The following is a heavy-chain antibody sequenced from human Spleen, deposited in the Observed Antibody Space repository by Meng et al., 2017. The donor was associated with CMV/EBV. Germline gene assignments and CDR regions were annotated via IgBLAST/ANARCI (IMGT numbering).Heavy chain of an antibody. D-gene: IGHD6-13*01. CDR3: AKDRSSSYPGYHGMDV. CDR2: ISSTGSTV. Sequence: AASGFTLSDYYMSWIRQAPGKGLEWVSYISSTGSTVYYADSVKGRFTISRDNSLYLQMNSLRVEDTAVYYCAKDRSSSYPGYHGMDVWGQGTTVTVS. CDR1: GFTLSDYY. J-gene: IGHJ6*02. V-gene: IGHV3-11*01.